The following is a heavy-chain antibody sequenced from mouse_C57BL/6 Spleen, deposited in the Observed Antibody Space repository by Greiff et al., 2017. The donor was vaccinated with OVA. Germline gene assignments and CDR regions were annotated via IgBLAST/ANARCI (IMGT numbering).Heavy chain of an antibody. V-gene: IGHV3-6*01. D-gene: IGHD2-3*01. Sequence: ESGPGLVKPSQSLSLTCSVTGYSITSGYYWNWIRQFPGNKLEWMGYISYDGSNNYNPSLKNRISITRDTSKNQFFLKWNSVTTEDTATYYCAREGYDGYWYFDVWGTGTTVTVSS. CDR3: AREGYDGYWYFDV. CDR2: ISYDGSN. J-gene: IGHJ1*03. CDR1: GYSITSGYY.